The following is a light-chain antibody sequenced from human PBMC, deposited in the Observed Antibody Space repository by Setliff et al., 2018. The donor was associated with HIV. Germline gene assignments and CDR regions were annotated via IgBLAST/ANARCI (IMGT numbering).Light chain of an antibody. CDR3: VSYTSGQTLV. CDR2: NVS. Sequence: SALTQPASVSGSPGQSITISCTGTSSDVGGYNYVSWYQHHPGKAPKLMIYNVSNRPSGVSDRFSGSKSGNTASLTISGLQAEDEADYYCVSYTSGQTLVFGGGTKGTVL. J-gene: IGLJ2*01. V-gene: IGLV2-14*03. CDR1: SSDVGGYNY.